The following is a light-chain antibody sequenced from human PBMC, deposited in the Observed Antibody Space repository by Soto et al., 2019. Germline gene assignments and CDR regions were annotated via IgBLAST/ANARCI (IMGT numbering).Light chain of an antibody. CDR2: GAS. CDR3: QQYNNWPS. CDR1: QSVRSN. V-gene: IGKV3-15*01. Sequence: DIARTQSLATLSVCAREGVTVFCRAGQSVRSNLAWYQQKPGQAPRLLIYGASTRATGIPARFSGSGSETEFTLTISSLQSEDFAVYLCQQYNNWPSFGQGTRLEIK. J-gene: IGKJ5*01.